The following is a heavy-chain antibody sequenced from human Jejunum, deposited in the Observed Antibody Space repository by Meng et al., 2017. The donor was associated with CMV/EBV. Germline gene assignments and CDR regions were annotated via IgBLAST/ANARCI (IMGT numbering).Heavy chain of an antibody. J-gene: IGHJ4*02. CDR1: GFSFSNYA. CDR3: ARDTPAAGIDY. D-gene: IGHD6-13*01. V-gene: IGHV3-48*03. CDR2: ITSSGSTI. Sequence: EGSGFSFSNYAMNWVRQAPGKGLEWISYITSSGSTIYYADSVKGRFTISRDNAKNSLYLQMNSLRAEDTAVYYCARDTPAAGIDYWGQGTRVTVSS.